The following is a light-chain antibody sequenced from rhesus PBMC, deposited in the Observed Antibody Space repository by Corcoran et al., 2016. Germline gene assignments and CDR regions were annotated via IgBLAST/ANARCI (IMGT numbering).Light chain of an antibody. V-gene: IGLV2-11*01. CDR3: HSYAAGDRYI. CDR1: SSDIGRYNY. Sequence: QSAPIQSPSVSGSLGQSVTISCTGTSSDIGRYNYVSWYRQQPGTTTKLMIYKVNMRPSGVSDRFSGSKSGNMASLTISGLQSEDEADYFCHSYAAGDRYILGSGTRLTVL. CDR2: KVN. J-gene: IGLJ1*01.